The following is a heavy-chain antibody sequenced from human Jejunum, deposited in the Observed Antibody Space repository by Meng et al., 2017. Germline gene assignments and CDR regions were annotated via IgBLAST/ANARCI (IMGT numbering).Heavy chain of an antibody. V-gene: IGHV4-30-2*01. Sequence: QVQLQESGSGLVKPSQTLSQTGAVSGGSISSDGYTWSWIRQPPGKGLEWIGYIYHTGSTYYNPSLKSRVTISVDRSKNQFSLNLSSVTAADTAVYYCARMDSAFHYFDYWGQGTLVTVSS. CDR2: IYHTGST. CDR1: GGSISSDGYT. CDR3: ARMDSAFHYFDY. J-gene: IGHJ4*02. D-gene: IGHD1-26*01.